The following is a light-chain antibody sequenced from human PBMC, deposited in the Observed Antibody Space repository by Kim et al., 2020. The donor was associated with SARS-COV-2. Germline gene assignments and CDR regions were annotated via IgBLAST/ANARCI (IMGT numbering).Light chain of an antibody. J-gene: IGKJ1*01. CDR1: QSVSSSY. V-gene: IGKV3-20*01. Sequence: PGDRATLSCRASQSVSSSYLAWYQHKPGPAPRLLIYGASSRATGIPDRFSGSGSGTDFTLTISRLEPEDFAVYYCQQYGSSLSWTFGQGTKVDIK. CDR2: GAS. CDR3: QQYGSSLSWT.